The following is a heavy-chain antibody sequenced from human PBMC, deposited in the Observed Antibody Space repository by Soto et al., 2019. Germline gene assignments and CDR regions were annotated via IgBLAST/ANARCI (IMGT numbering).Heavy chain of an antibody. Sequence: QITLKESGPPLVKPTQPLTLTCTFSGLSLSTSGEAVGWIRQPPGKALEWLALIYWDDDKRYNPTLTTRLTITKDTSKNQVVLTLTNMDPVDTATYYCANYVSTSPAGWFDPWGQGILVTVSS. D-gene: IGHD3-10*02. CDR1: GLSLSTSGEA. CDR3: ANYVSTSPAGWFDP. V-gene: IGHV2-5*02. CDR2: IYWDDDK. J-gene: IGHJ5*02.